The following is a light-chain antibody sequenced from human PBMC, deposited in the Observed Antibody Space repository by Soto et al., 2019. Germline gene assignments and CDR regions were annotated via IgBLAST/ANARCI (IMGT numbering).Light chain of an antibody. J-gene: IGLJ1*01. CDR3: PSYTNRSSFYYV. CDR1: SSDVGGYNF. Sequence: QSALTQPASVSGSPGKSITISCTGTSSDVGGYNFFSWYQQHPGKSPKLMIYEVSNRPSGVSNGFSGSRSGNTSSLTFSGLKTADDADYYCPSYTNRSSFYYVFGTGTKVIVL. CDR2: EVS. V-gene: IGLV2-14*01.